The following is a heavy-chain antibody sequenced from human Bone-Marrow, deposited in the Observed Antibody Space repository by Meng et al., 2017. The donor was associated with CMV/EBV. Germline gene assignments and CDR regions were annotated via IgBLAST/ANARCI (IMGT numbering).Heavy chain of an antibody. Sequence: GGSLRLSCKGSGYSFTSYWIGWVRQMPGKGLVWMGIIYPGDSDTRYSPSFQGQVTISADKSISTAYLQWSSLKASDTAMYYCARLRGSSMEFDYWGQGTLVTVSS. CDR2: IYPGDSDT. D-gene: IGHD3-16*01. CDR1: GYSFTSYW. V-gene: IGHV5-51*01. J-gene: IGHJ4*02. CDR3: ARLRGSSMEFDY.